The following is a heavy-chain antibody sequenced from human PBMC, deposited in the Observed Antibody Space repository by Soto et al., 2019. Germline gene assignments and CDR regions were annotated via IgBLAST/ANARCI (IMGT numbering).Heavy chain of an antibody. J-gene: IGHJ6*02. CDR2: IYPGDSDT. V-gene: IGHV5-51*01. Sequence: GESLKISCKGSGYSFTSYWIGWVRQMPGKGLEWMGIIYPGDSDTRYSPSFQGQVTISADKSISTAYLQWSSLKASDTAMYYCARTIRADCSGGSCYYYYGMDVWGQGTTVTVSS. CDR3: ARTIRADCSGGSCYYYYGMDV. CDR1: GYSFTSYW. D-gene: IGHD2-15*01.